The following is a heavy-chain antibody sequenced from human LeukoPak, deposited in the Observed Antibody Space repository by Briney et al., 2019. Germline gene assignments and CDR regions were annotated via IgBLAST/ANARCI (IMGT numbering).Heavy chain of an antibody. Sequence: GGSLRLSCAASGFTFSSYSMNWVRQAPGKGLEWVSYISSSSSTIYYADSVKGRFSISRDNSKNTLFLQMNSLRVEDTAVYYCVKEVVATIPPLWGQGILVTVSS. CDR3: VKEVVATIPPL. V-gene: IGHV3-48*01. CDR2: ISSSSSTI. J-gene: IGHJ4*02. CDR1: GFTFSSYS. D-gene: IGHD5-12*01.